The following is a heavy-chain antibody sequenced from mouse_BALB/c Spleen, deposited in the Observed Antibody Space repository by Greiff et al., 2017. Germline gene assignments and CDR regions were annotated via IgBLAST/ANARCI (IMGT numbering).Heavy chain of an antibody. CDR1: GFTFSSYT. J-gene: IGHJ3*01. V-gene: IGHV5-9*03. Sequence: DVKLVESGGGLVKPGGSLKLSCAASGFTFSSYTMSWVRQTPEKRLEWVATISSGGGNTYYPDSVKGRFTISSDNAKNNLYLQMSSLRSEDTALYYCARYEDGYYPTWFAYWGQGTLVTVSA. CDR2: ISSGGGNT. D-gene: IGHD2-3*01. CDR3: ARYEDGYYPTWFAY.